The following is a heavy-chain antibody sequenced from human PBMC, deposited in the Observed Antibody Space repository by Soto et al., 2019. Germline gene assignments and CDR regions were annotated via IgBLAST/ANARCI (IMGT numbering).Heavy chain of an antibody. D-gene: IGHD2-15*01. CDR2: INPNSGDT. Sequence: QVQLVQSGAEVKKPGASVKVSCKASGYTFTGYYMHWVRQAPGQGLEWMGWINPNSGDTSYAHKFQGWVTMTGDTSISTVYLQLSRLRYDDMAVYYCAREIVRGGLDLWGQGTTVTVSS. CDR3: AREIVRGGLDL. CDR1: GYTFTGYY. J-gene: IGHJ6*02. V-gene: IGHV1-2*04.